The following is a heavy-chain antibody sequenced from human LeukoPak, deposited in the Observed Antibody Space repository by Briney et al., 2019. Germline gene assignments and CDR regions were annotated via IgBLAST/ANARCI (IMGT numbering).Heavy chain of an antibody. CDR2: IYTSGST. CDR1: GGSISSGSYY. D-gene: IGHD3-10*01. Sequence: PSETLSLTCTVSGGSISSGSYYWSWIRQPAGKGLEWIGRIYTSGSTNYNPSLKSRVTISVDTSKNQFSLKLSSVTAADTAVYYCARRPMVRGVINYYFDYWGQGILVTVSS. CDR3: ARRPMVRGVINYYFDY. J-gene: IGHJ4*02. V-gene: IGHV4-61*02.